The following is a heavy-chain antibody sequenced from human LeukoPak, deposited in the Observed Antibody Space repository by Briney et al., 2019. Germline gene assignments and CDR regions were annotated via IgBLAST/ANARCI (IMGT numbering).Heavy chain of an antibody. J-gene: IGHJ6*02. V-gene: IGHV3-23*01. Sequence: GGSLRLSCAASGFIFSNYAMTWVRQAPGKGLEWLSLLSASGAGTYYADSVKGRFTISRDNSKNTLYLQMNSLRAEDTAVYYCAKDLRVAAAGTRYYGMDVWGQGTTVTVSS. CDR1: GFIFSNYA. CDR3: AKDLRVAAAGTRYYGMDV. D-gene: IGHD6-13*01. CDR2: LSASGAGT.